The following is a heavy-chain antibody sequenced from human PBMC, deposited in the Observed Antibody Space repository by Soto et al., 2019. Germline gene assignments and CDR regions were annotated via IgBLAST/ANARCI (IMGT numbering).Heavy chain of an antibody. Sequence: QVQLVQSGAEVKKPGSSAKVSCKASGGTFSNYLVNWVRQAPGQGLEWMGRIIPISGAANYAQKFQGRVTITADKSTSTSYMELSRLRSEDTAVYYCARDMTRTVVPYFDFWGQGTLVTVSS. CDR2: IIPISGAA. V-gene: IGHV1-69*06. D-gene: IGHD1-7*01. J-gene: IGHJ4*02. CDR3: ARDMTRTVVPYFDF. CDR1: GGTFSNYL.